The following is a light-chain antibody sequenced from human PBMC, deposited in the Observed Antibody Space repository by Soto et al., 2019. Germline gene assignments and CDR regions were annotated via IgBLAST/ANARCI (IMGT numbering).Light chain of an antibody. V-gene: IGLV3-21*04. CDR1: NIGSKS. Sequence: SYELTQPPSVSVAPGKTARITCGGNNIGSKSVHWYQQKPGQAPALVIYYDSDRPSGIPERFSGSNSGNTATLTISRVEAGDEADYYCQVWDSSSDPWVFGGGTKVTVL. J-gene: IGLJ3*02. CDR2: YDS. CDR3: QVWDSSSDPWV.